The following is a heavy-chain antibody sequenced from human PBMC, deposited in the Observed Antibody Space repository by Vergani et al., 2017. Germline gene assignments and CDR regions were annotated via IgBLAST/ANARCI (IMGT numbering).Heavy chain of an antibody. CDR2: ISGSGGST. CDR1: GFAFSSYA. CDR3: AKDHGEYSSSLPLAY. V-gene: IGHV3-23*01. J-gene: IGHJ4*02. Sequence: EVQLLESGGGLVQPGGSLRLSCAASGFAFSSYAMSWVRQAPGKGLEWVSAISGSGGSTYYADSVKGRFTISRDNSKNTLYLQMNSLRAEDTAVYYCAKDHGEYSSSLPLAYWGQGTLVTVSS. D-gene: IGHD6-6*01.